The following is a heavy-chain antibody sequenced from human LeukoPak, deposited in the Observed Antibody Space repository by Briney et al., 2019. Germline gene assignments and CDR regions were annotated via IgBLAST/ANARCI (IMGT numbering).Heavy chain of an antibody. CDR2: IRYDGSNK. CDR3: ARDMEYSSSH. V-gene: IGHV3-30*02. CDR1: GFTFSSYG. D-gene: IGHD6-13*01. J-gene: IGHJ4*02. Sequence: GGSLRLSCAASGFTFSSYGMHWVRQAPGKGLEWVAFIRYDGSNKYYADSVKGRFTISRDNSKNTLYLQMNSLRAEDTAVYYCARDMEYSSSHWSQGTVVTVSS.